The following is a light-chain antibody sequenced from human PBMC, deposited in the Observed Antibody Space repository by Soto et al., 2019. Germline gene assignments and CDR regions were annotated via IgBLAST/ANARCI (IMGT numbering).Light chain of an antibody. CDR2: KAS. V-gene: IGKV1-5*03. Sequence: DIQMTQSPSTLSASVGDRVTITCRASQSISNYLAWYQQKPGQAPNLLIYKASTLQSGVPSRFSGSGSGTEFTLTISSLQPEEFATYYCQHRTFGQGTNLEIK. CDR1: QSISNY. CDR3: QHRT. J-gene: IGKJ2*01.